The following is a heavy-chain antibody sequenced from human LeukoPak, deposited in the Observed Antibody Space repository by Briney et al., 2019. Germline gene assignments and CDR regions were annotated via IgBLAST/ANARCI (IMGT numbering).Heavy chain of an antibody. CDR3: TRGWDH. CDR1: GYTFTSHD. CDR2: INPDSGDA. V-gene: IGHV1-8*01. Sequence: ASVKISCKASGYTFTSHDINWVRQASGQGLERMGYINPDSGDAGYAREFQGGLTVTRDNSITTAYMELDSLTAADTAVYYCTRGWDHWGLGTLVTVSS. J-gene: IGHJ4*02.